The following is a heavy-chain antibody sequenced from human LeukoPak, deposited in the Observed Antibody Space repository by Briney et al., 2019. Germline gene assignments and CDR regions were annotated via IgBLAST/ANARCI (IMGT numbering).Heavy chain of an antibody. CDR2: ISGSGGST. D-gene: IGHD3-10*01. V-gene: IGHV3-23*01. CDR1: GFTFSSYG. J-gene: IGHJ4*02. CDR3: AKRVRYGSGNYYFDY. Sequence: GGSLRLSCAASGFTFSSYGMSWVRQAPGKGLEWASAISGSGGSTYYADSVKGRFTISRDNSKNTLYLQINSLRAEDTAVYYCAKRVRYGSGNYYFDYWGQGILVTVSS.